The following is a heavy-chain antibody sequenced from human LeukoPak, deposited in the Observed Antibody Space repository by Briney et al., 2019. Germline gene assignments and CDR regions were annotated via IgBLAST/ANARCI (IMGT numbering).Heavy chain of an antibody. CDR1: GYTFTNNY. Sequence: ASVKVSCKASGYTFTNNYMHWVRQAPGQGLEWMGIINPSGGSTNYAQKFQGRVTMTRDTSTSTVYTELSSLRSEDTAVYYCARAVGIVVVVVATLDYWGQGTLVTVS. CDR2: INPSGGST. V-gene: IGHV1-46*01. J-gene: IGHJ4*02. D-gene: IGHD2-15*01. CDR3: ARAVGIVVVVVATLDY.